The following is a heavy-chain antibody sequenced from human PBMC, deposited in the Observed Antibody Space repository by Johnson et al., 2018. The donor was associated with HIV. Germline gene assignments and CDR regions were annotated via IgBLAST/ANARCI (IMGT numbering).Heavy chain of an antibody. CDR3: ARDGKYSSIGPDAFDV. CDR1: GFTFSTYD. D-gene: IGHD6-13*01. V-gene: IGHV3-13*01. Sequence: VQLVESGGGLVQPGGSLRLSCAASGFTFSTYDMYWVRQATGKGLEWVSTIGTAGDTYYPGSVKGRFTISRENAKNSLYLQMNSLRPEDTAVYFCARDGKYSSIGPDAFDVWGQGTMVTVSS. J-gene: IGHJ3*01. CDR2: IGTAGDT.